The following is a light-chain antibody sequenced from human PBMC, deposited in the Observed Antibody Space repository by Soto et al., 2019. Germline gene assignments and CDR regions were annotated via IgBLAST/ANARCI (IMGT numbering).Light chain of an antibody. CDR2: DAS. Sequence: DIQITQSPSSLSASVGDRVTITCQASQGISNYLNWYQQKPGKAPKLLIYDASNLETGVPSRFSGSGSGTEFTLTISSLQPDDFATYYCQQYNSYSFGQGTKVDIK. CDR1: QGISNY. V-gene: IGKV1-33*01. J-gene: IGKJ1*01. CDR3: QQYNSYS.